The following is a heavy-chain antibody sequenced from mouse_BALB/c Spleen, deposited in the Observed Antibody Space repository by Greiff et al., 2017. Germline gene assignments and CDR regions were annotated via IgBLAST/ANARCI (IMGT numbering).Heavy chain of an antibody. J-gene: IGHJ2*01. Sequence: EVQRVESGPGLVKPSQSLSLTCSVTGYSITSGYYWNWIRQFPGNKLEWMGYISYDGSNNYNPSLKNRISITRDTSKNQFFLKLNSVTTEDTATYYCARSGPITTAYYFDYWGQGTTLTVSS. CDR3: ARSGPITTAYYFDY. CDR2: ISYDGSN. D-gene: IGHD1-1*01. V-gene: IGHV3-6*02. CDR1: GYSITSGYY.